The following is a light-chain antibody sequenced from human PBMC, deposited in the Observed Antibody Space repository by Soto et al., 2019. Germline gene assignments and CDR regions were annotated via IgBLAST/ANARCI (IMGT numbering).Light chain of an antibody. Sequence: EIVLTQSPGTLSLSPGERATLSCRASQSVSSTYLSWYQHKPGQAPRLLIYGPSSMAAGIPDRFSGSWSGTDFTLTISRLETEDFAVYYCPQYGRYPRTFGQGTRLEIK. CDR3: PQYGRYPRT. CDR2: GPS. CDR1: QSVSSTY. J-gene: IGKJ5*01. V-gene: IGKV3-20*01.